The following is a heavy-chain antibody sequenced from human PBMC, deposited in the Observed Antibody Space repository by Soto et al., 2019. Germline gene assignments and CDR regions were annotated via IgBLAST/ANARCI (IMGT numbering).Heavy chain of an antibody. CDR1: GFSFDKYA. V-gene: IGHV3-23*01. D-gene: IGHD2-21*02. Sequence: DVQLLESGGGLVQPGGSLKLSCVASGFSFDKYAMIWVRQAPGKGQEWVSGITGSGRSIHYTASVKGRFTISRDNSKNTVYLHMDYLRAEDTAMYYCAKEDVSGDGLWLVSDWGQGTPGTVS. J-gene: IGHJ4*02. CDR2: ITGSGRSI. CDR3: AKEDVSGDGLWLVSD.